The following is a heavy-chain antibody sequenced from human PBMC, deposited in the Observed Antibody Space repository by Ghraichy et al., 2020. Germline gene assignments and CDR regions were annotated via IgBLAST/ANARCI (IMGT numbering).Heavy chain of an antibody. CDR2: IHYSGAT. CDR1: GESFNGYY. CDR3: ARGPWGREGYYGVSYGMDV. Sequence: SETLSLTCAVYGESFNGYYWTWIRQPPGKGLEWIGAIHYSGATNYDPSLRSRVTISIDTSKKEFSLRLTAVTAADTALYFCARGPWGREGYYGVSYGMDVWGQGPTVTV. V-gene: IGHV4-34*01. J-gene: IGHJ6*02. D-gene: IGHD3-16*01.